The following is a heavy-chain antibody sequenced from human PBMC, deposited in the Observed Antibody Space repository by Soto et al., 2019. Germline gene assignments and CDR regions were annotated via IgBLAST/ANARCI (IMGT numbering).Heavy chain of an antibody. CDR2: ISYDGSNK. V-gene: IGHV3-30-3*01. Sequence: GGSLRLSCAASGFTFSSYAMHWVRQAPGKGLEWVAVISYDGSNKYYADSVKGRFTISRDNSKNTLYLQMNSLRAEDTAVYYCARGGSYYGSGSLYGMDVWGQGTTVTVSS. CDR3: ARGGSYYGSGSLYGMDV. J-gene: IGHJ6*02. D-gene: IGHD3-10*01. CDR1: GFTFSSYA.